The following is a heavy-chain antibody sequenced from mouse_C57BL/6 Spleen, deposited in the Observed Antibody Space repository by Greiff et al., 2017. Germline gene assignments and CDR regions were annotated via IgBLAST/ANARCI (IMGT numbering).Heavy chain of an antibody. CDR1: GYSITSGYY. J-gene: IGHJ1*03. V-gene: IGHV3-6*01. CDR2: ISYDGSN. CDR3: ARRVYDEDWYCDV. Sequence: VQLQQSGPGLVKPSQSLSLTCSVTGYSITSGYYWNWIRQFPGNKLEWMGYISYDGSNNYNPSLKNRISITRDTSKNQFFLKLNSVTTEDTATYYCARRVYDEDWYCDVWGTGTTVTVSS. D-gene: IGHD2-12*01.